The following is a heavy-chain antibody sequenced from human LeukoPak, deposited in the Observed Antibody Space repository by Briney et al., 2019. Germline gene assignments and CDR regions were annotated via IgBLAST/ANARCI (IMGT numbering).Heavy chain of an antibody. Sequence: GGSLRLSCAASGLIFSDAWMGWVRQAPGKGLELVGRIANKINSERKDYAAPVRGRFSISRDDSENTLYPQMNGLQTEDTGVYYCTTEGQQMESSGFDFWGWGTPVTVSS. CDR1: GLIFSDAW. CDR3: TTEGQQMESSGFDF. J-gene: IGHJ4*02. V-gene: IGHV3-15*04. D-gene: IGHD6-13*01. CDR2: IANKINSERK.